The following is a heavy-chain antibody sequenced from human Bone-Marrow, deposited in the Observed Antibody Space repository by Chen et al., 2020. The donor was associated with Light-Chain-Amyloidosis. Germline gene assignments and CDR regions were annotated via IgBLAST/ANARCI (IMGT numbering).Heavy chain of an antibody. CDR1: GFTFSSYE. CDR3: ARDSGLRGYGMDV. D-gene: IGHD3-10*01. J-gene: IGHJ6*02. V-gene: IGHV3-48*03. Sequence: VQLVESGGDVVKPGRSLRLSCAASGFTFSSYEMNGVRQAPGKGLEWVAYISSSGSTIYYADSVKGRFVISRDNFQNTVFLEMNSLRREDTAVYYCARDSGLRGYGMDVWGRGIRVTV. CDR2: ISSSGSTI.